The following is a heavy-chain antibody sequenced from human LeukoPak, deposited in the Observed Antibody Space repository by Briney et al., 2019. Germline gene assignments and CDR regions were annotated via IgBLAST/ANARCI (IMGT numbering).Heavy chain of an antibody. V-gene: IGHV5-51*01. CDR3: ARRLVRGMNNFDY. CDR2: IYPGDSDT. D-gene: IGHD3-10*01. Sequence: GESLKISCKGSGYSFTSYWIGWVRQTPGKGLEWMGIIYPGDSDTRYSPSFQGQATISADKSISTAYLQWSSLKASDTAMYYCARRLVRGMNNFDYWGQGTLVTVSS. CDR1: GYSFTSYW. J-gene: IGHJ4*02.